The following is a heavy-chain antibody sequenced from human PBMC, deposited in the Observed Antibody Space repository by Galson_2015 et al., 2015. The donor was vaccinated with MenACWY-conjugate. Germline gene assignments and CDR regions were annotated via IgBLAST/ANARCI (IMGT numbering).Heavy chain of an antibody. Sequence: SLRLSCAASGFTFSSYAMTWVRQAPGNGLEWVSGITGDSGSRIYADSVKGRFIVSRDNSRNTLYLQMNTLRAEDTAVYYCAHYFFDNMNLPSPPPFDPWGQGTLVTVSS. CDR1: GFTFSSYA. D-gene: IGHD3-22*01. J-gene: IGHJ5*02. CDR3: AHYFFDNMNLPSPPPFDP. V-gene: IGHV3-23*01. CDR2: ITGDSGSR.